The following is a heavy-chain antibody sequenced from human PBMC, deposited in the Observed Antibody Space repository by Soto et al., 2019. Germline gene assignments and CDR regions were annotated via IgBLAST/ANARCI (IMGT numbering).Heavy chain of an antibody. CDR2: LDPSDSYT. CDR1: GYSVTSYW. D-gene: IGHD3-3*01. Sequence: GESLKISCKGSGYSVTSYWISWVRQMPGKGLEWVGRLDPSDSYTNYSPSFQGHVTISADKSISTAYLQWSSLKASDTAMYYCASYITIFGVALWGQGTMVTVSS. V-gene: IGHV5-10-1*01. J-gene: IGHJ3*01. CDR3: ASYITIFGVAL.